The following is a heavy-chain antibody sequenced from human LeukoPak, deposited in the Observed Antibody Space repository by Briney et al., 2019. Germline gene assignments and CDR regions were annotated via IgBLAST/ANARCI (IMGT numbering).Heavy chain of an antibody. CDR2: IYDSGST. CDR3: ARENPGGYCSSSSCNHYYYYYMDV. CDR1: GGSISSFY. D-gene: IGHD2-2*01. Sequence: PSETLSLTCTVSGGSISSFYWSWIRQPPGKGLEWIGYIYDSGSTNYNPSLKSRVTISVDTSKNQFSLKVSSVTAADTAVYYCARENPGGYCSSSSCNHYYYYYMDVWGKGTTVTVSS. J-gene: IGHJ6*03. V-gene: IGHV4-59*01.